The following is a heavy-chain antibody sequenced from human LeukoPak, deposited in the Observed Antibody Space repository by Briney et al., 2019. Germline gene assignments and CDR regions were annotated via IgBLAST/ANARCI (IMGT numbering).Heavy chain of an antibody. J-gene: IGHJ4*02. V-gene: IGHV3-23*01. CDR1: GFTFRSYA. CDR3: ARRAAYNSTWYHTDF. Sequence: GGSLRLSCAASGFTFRSYAMSWVRQAPGKGLEWVSAISGGGGSTFYADSAKGRFTISRDNSRNTLFLQMNGLRAEDTAVYYCARRAAYNSTWYHTDFWGQGTLVTVSS. CDR2: ISGGGGST. D-gene: IGHD6-13*01.